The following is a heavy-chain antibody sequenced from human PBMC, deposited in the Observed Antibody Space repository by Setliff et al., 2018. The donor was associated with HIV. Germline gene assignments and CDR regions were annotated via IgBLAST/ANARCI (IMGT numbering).Heavy chain of an antibody. Sequence: PGGSLRLSCAGSGFTFSRYWMSWVRQAPGKGLEWVANIKQDGSEEYYVDSVKGRFTISRDNAKNSLYLQMNSLRAEDTAVYYCARGDFDWNPYYYYYYMDVWGKGTTVTVSS. V-gene: IGHV3-7*03. CDR3: ARGDFDWNPYYYYYYMDV. CDR1: GFTFSRYW. CDR2: IKQDGSEE. J-gene: IGHJ6*03. D-gene: IGHD3-9*01.